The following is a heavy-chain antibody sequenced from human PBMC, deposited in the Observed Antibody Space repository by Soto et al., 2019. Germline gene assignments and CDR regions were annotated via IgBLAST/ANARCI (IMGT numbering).Heavy chain of an antibody. CDR3: AREGAAPYYYYGMDV. CDR1: GGSISSGGYF. V-gene: IGHV4-31*03. D-gene: IGHD6-6*01. Sequence: QVQLQESGPGLVKPSQTLSLTCTVSGGSISSGGYFWSWIRQHPGKGLEWIGFIYYSGSTYYNPSLTSRGTISVDTSKNQFSLKLSSVTAADTAVYYCAREGAAPYYYYGMDVWGQGTTVTVSS. CDR2: IYYSGST. J-gene: IGHJ6*02.